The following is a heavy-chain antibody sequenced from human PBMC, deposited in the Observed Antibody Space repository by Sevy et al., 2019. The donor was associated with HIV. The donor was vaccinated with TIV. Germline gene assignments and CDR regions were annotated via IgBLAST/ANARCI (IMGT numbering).Heavy chain of an antibody. Sequence: GGSLRLSCAASGFPFSSYSMNWVRQAPEKGLEWIFFVGGNSGAINYAASVKGRFTISRDNAKNSLYLQMNSLRVDDTAVYYCAGDMGGSYNPLDFWGQGTLVTVSS. D-gene: IGHD3-10*01. J-gene: IGHJ4*02. V-gene: IGHV3-48*01. CDR2: VGGNSGAI. CDR3: AGDMGGSYNPLDF. CDR1: GFPFSSYS.